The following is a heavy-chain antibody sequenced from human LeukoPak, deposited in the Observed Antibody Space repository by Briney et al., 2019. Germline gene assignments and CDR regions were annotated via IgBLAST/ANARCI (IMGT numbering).Heavy chain of an antibody. Sequence: SETLSLTCTVSVGSISSYYCSWIRQPPGEGLEWIGYIYYSGSTNYNPSLKSRVTISVDTSKNQFSLKLSSVTAADTAVYYCARVGYCSGGSCYYEISFDYWGQGTLVTVSS. D-gene: IGHD2-15*01. V-gene: IGHV4-59*01. CDR3: ARVGYCSGGSCYYEISFDY. J-gene: IGHJ4*02. CDR1: VGSISSYY. CDR2: IYYSGST.